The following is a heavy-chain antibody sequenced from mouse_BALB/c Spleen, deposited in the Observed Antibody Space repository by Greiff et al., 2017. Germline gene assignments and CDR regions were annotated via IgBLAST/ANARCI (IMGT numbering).Heavy chain of an antibody. Sequence: EVHLVESGGGLVQPGGSLKLSCAASGFTFSSYTMSWVRQTPEKRLEWVAYISNGGGSTYYPDTVKGRFTISRDNAKNTLYLQMSSLKSEDTAMYYCARHGATVSMDYWGQGTSVTVSS. CDR3: ARHGATVSMDY. D-gene: IGHD1-1*01. CDR2: ISNGGGST. J-gene: IGHJ4*01. V-gene: IGHV5-12-2*01. CDR1: GFTFSSYT.